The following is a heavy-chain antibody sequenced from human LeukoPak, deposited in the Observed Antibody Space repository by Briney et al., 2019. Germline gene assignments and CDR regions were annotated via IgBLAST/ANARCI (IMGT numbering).Heavy chain of an antibody. D-gene: IGHD6-19*01. CDR1: GYTFTIYA. CDR2: INAGNGNT. J-gene: IGHJ6*02. CDR3: ARHLIAVAVNHYYYGIDV. V-gene: IGHV1-3*01. Sequence: ASVKVSCKASGYTFTIYAMHWVRQAPGQRLEWMGWINAGNGNTIYSQKFQGRVTITRDTSATTAYMELSSLRSEDTAVYYCARHLIAVAVNHYYYGIDVWGQGTTVTVSS.